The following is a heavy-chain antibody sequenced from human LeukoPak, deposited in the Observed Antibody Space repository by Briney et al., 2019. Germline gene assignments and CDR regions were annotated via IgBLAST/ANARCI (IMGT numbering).Heavy chain of an antibody. J-gene: IGHJ4*02. CDR2: INVRSGDT. Sequence: GAPVRVSCKASGHMSTTFLMEWLRQAPGQRIEWMGWINVRSGDTMYSQKLQDRVTLTRHTSANTVYMEVSSLRSEDTAVYYCAILADAWFGDFDYWGQGTLVTVSS. D-gene: IGHD3-10*01. CDR3: AILADAWFGDFDY. CDR1: GHMSTTFL. V-gene: IGHV1-3*01.